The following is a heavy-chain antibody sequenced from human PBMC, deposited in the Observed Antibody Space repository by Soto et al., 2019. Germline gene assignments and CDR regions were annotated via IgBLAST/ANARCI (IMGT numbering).Heavy chain of an antibody. V-gene: IGHV1-46*01. Sequence: ASVKVSCKASGYTFTSYYMHWVRQAPGQGLEWMGIINPSGGSTSYAQKFQGRVTMTRDTSTSTVYMELSSLRSEDTAVYYCARKTEGYDFWSGYVDYWGQGTLVTVSS. J-gene: IGHJ4*02. CDR1: GYTFTSYY. CDR2: INPSGGST. CDR3: ARKTEGYDFWSGYVDY. D-gene: IGHD3-3*01.